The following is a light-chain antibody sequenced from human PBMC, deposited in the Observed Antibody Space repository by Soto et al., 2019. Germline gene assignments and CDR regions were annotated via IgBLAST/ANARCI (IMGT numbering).Light chain of an antibody. CDR2: AVS. V-gene: IGLV2-14*03. Sequence: QSALTQPASVSGSPGQSITISCTGTSSDVGNYDYVSWYQQYPGKAPKLMIYAVSRRPSGVSNRFSGSKSGNTASLTISGLHAEDEADYYCTSYTPSSTYVFGTGTKLTVL. CDR1: SSDVGNYDY. J-gene: IGLJ1*01. CDR3: TSYTPSSTYV.